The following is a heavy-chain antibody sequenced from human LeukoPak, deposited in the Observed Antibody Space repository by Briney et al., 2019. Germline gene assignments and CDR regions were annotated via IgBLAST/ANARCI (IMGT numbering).Heavy chain of an antibody. V-gene: IGHV1-69*02. J-gene: IGHJ4*02. CDR3: ARIHCSGGSCYPYYFDY. CDR2: IIPIFGIA. Sequence: SGKLSCRASGGTFSSYTIRWVRQAHGQGLEWMGRIIPIFGIANYAQKFQGRVTITADKSTSTAYMELSSLRSEDTAVYYCARIHCSGGSCYPYYFDYWGQGTLVTVSS. D-gene: IGHD2-15*01. CDR1: GGTFSSYT.